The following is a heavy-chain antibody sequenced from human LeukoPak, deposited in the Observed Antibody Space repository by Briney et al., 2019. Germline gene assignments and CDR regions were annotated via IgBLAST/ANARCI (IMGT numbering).Heavy chain of an antibody. Sequence: GRSLRLSCAASGFTFSSYGMHWVRQAPGKGLEWVAVISYDGSNEYYADSVKGRFTISRDNSKNTLYLQMNSLRAEDTAVYYCANDPTVYDAFDIWGQGTMVTVSS. CDR2: ISYDGSNE. CDR3: ANDPTVYDAFDI. V-gene: IGHV3-30*18. CDR1: GFTFSSYG. D-gene: IGHD4-17*01. J-gene: IGHJ3*02.